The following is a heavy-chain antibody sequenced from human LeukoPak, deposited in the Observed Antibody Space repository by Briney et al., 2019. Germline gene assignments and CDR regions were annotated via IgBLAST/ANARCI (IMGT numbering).Heavy chain of an antibody. V-gene: IGHV3-30-3*01. Sequence: GGSLRLSCAASGFTFSSYAMHWVRQAPGKGLEWVAVISYDGSNKYYADSVKGRLTISRDNSKNTLYLQMNSLRAEDTAVYYCARGVWFGESTALNFDYWGQGTLVTVSS. J-gene: IGHJ4*02. CDR2: ISYDGSNK. CDR1: GFTFSSYA. CDR3: ARGVWFGESTALNFDY. D-gene: IGHD3-10*01.